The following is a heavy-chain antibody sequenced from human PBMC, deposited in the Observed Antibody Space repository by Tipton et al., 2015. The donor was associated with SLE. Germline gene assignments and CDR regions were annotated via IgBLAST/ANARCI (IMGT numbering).Heavy chain of an antibody. CDR1: GVSISSNDYQ. D-gene: IGHD3-22*01. Sequence: GLVKPSETLSLICTVSGVSISSNDYQWGWIRQPPGKGLEWLGSLYYSGNTYYNPSLRSRVTFSADTSKNQFSLTLSSVTAADTAVYYCARDEYRYDGTGYHLLGHFDHWGQGTLVAVSS. CDR3: ARDEYRYDGTGYHLLGHFDH. J-gene: IGHJ4*02. CDR2: LYYSGNT. V-gene: IGHV4-39*07.